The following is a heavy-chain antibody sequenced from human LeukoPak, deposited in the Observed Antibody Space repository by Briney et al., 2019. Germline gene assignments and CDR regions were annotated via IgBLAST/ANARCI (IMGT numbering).Heavy chain of an antibody. Sequence: SETLSLTCTVSGYSISSGYYWGWIRQPPGKGLEWIGSIYHSGSTYYNQSLKSRVTMSLDTSKNQFSLRLRSVTAADTAVYYCARGQARLAWFDPWGQGTLVTVSS. CDR2: IYHSGST. D-gene: IGHD6-19*01. J-gene: IGHJ5*02. CDR1: GYSISSGYY. CDR3: ARGQARLAWFDP. V-gene: IGHV4-38-2*02.